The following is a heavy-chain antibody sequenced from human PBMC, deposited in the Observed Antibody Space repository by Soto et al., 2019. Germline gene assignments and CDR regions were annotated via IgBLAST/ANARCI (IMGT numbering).Heavy chain of an antibody. CDR2: VYWNDDK. V-gene: IGHV2-5*01. J-gene: IGHJ4*02. CDR3: ANLNTRGYYFDY. Sequence: SGPTLVNPTQTLTLTCTFSEFSLTTSGVGVGWIRQPPGKALEWLAHVYWNDDKYYSLSLKSRLTISKDTSKSQVVLTMTNMDPVDTATYYCANLNTRGYYFDYWGQGALVTVSS. CDR1: EFSLTTSGVG.